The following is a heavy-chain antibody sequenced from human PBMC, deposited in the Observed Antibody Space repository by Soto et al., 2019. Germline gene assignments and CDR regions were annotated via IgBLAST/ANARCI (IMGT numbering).Heavy chain of an antibody. CDR1: GFTFSSYA. CDR3: VKSITMIVVVTLPDAFDI. V-gene: IGHV3-64D*06. Sequence: PGGSLRLSGSASGFTFSSYAIHWVRQAPGKGLEYASAISSNGGSTYYADSVKGRFTISRDNSKNTLYLQMSSLRAEDTAVYYCVKSITMIVVVTLPDAFDIRGQGTMVTVS. CDR2: ISSNGGST. D-gene: IGHD3-22*01. J-gene: IGHJ3*02.